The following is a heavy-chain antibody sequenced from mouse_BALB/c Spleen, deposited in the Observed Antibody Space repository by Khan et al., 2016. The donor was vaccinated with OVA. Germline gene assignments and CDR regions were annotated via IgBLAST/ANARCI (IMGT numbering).Heavy chain of an antibody. J-gene: IGHJ4*01. CDR1: GYIFTSYW. V-gene: IGHV1S132*01. CDR2: IYPGTGST. Sequence: QFQLQQSGAELVRPGASVKLSCKTSGYIFTSYWIHWVKQRSGQGLEWIARIYPGTGSTYYTAKFKGKATLTADTSSRNDYMQLSSLHYEDSAVYFSARGGYVNHAMDYGGQGTSVTVSS. CDR3: ARGGYVNHAMDY. D-gene: IGHD2-10*02.